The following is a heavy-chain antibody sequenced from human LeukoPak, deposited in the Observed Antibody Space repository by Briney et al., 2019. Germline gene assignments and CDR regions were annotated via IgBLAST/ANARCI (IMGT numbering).Heavy chain of an antibody. J-gene: IGHJ6*02. CDR1: GFTFTSSA. D-gene: IGHD2-15*01. V-gene: IGHV1-58*02. Sequence: AASVKVSCKASGFTFTSSAMQWVLQARGQRLEWIGWIVVGGGNTNYAQKFQERVTITRDMSTSTAYMELSSLRSEDTAVYYCAASPDLLCSGGSCPSSYYYYYGMDVWGQGTTVTVSS. CDR3: AASPDLLCSGGSCPSSYYYYYGMDV. CDR2: IVVGGGNT.